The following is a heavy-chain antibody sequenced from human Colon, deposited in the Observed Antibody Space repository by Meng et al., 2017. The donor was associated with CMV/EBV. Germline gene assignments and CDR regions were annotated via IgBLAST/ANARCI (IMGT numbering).Heavy chain of an antibody. D-gene: IGHD4-17*01. CDR1: GLTVSNGY. CDR2: SKRKNEGGTT. Sequence: SCAGSGLTVSNGYRNWVRQAPGKGMEWVGRSKRKNEGGTTDYAAPVRGRFTISRDESRNTVDLQMNSLNADDTAVYYCSYGAGYYFDYWGQGTLVTVSS. J-gene: IGHJ4*02. CDR3: SYGAGYYFDY. V-gene: IGHV3-15*07.